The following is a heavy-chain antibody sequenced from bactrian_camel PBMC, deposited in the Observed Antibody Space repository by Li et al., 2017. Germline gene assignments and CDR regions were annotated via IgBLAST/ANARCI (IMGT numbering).Heavy chain of an antibody. Sequence: DVQLVESGGGLVQPGGSLRLSCAASGFTIGKYVMSWVRQAPGKGLEWVSGILTSGDTHYDYSVMGRFTISRDNAKNTLYLQMNNLKTDDTAVYYCATQTTGWAFRYWGRGTQVTV. D-gene: IGHD5*01. CDR3: ATQTTGWAFRY. CDR1: GFTIGKYV. CDR2: ILTSGDT. J-gene: IGHJ6*01. V-gene: IGHV3S31*01.